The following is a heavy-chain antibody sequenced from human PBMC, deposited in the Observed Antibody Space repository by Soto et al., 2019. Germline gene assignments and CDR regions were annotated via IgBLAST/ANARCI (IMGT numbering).Heavy chain of an antibody. D-gene: IGHD2-21*01. J-gene: IGHJ6*02. CDR2: ISGSGGST. CDR1: GFTFSSYA. CDR3: AKDQYCGPMDGMDV. Sequence: EVQLLESGGGLVQPGGSLRLSCAASGFTFSSYAMSWVRQAPGKGLEWVSAISGSGGSTYYADSVKGRFTISRDNSKTTLYLQMHSLRAEDTAVYYCAKDQYCGPMDGMDVWGQGTTVTVSS. V-gene: IGHV3-23*01.